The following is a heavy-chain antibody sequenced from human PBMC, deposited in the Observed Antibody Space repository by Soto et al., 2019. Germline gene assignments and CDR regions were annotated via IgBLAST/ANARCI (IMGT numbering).Heavy chain of an antibody. Sequence: GESLKISCKGSGYSFTSYWISWVRQMPGKGLEWMGRIDPSDSYTNYSPSFQGHVTISADKSISTAYLQWSSLKASDTAMYYCARYDGYDLFYFDYWGQGTLVTVSS. D-gene: IGHD5-12*01. V-gene: IGHV5-10-1*01. CDR3: ARYDGYDLFYFDY. J-gene: IGHJ4*02. CDR1: GYSFTSYW. CDR2: IDPSDSYT.